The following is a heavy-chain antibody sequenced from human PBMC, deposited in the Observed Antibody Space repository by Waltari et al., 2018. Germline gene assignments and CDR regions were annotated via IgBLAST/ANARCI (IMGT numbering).Heavy chain of an antibody. J-gene: IGHJ3*02. D-gene: IGHD6-6*01. CDR2: IYYRGST. Sequence: QLQLQESGPGLVKPSETLSLTCTVSGGSISSSSYYWGWIRQPPGKGLEWIGSIYYRGSTYYNPSLKRRVTISVDTSKNQFSLKLSSVTAADTAVYYCARYKEDSSSSEIDNDAFDIWGQGTMVTVSS. V-gene: IGHV4-39*01. CDR1: GGSISSSSYY. CDR3: ARYKEDSSSSEIDNDAFDI.